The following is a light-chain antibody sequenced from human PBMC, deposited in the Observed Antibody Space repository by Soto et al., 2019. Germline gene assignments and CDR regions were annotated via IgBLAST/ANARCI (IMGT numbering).Light chain of an antibody. CDR3: HQYNTYSGS. CDR2: DAS. Sequence: DIQMTQSPSTLSASVRDRVTIACRASQSISSRVAWYQQKPGKAPKLLIYDASTLESGVPSRFSGSGSGAEFTLVISSLQPDDVATYDCHQYNTYSGSFGQGTKVEVK. J-gene: IGKJ1*01. V-gene: IGKV1-5*01. CDR1: QSISSR.